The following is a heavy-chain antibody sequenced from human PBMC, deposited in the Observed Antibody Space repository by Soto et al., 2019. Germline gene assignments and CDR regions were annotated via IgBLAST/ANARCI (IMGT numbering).Heavy chain of an antibody. Sequence: SETLSLTCTVSGGSISSSGSYYWAWIRQPPGKGLEWIGRIYRRGSTYYNPSLKSRVAISVDTSKNQFALEVTSVTAADTAVYYCARLFNHIYGDDYFDYWGQGALVTVSS. V-gene: IGHV4-39*01. CDR2: IYRRGST. CDR1: GGSISSSGSYY. CDR3: ARLFNHIYGDDYFDY. J-gene: IGHJ4*02. D-gene: IGHD2-21*02.